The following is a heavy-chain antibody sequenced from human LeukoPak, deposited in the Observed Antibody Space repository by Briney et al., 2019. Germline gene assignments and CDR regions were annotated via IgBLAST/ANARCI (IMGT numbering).Heavy chain of an antibody. V-gene: IGHV3-48*03. D-gene: IGHD1-1*01. CDR1: GLTFSSYE. J-gene: IGHJ4*02. CDR2: ISSSGSTI. CDR3: ARGNWNDECDY. Sequence: PGESLRLSCAASGLTFSSYEMNWVRQAPGKGLEWVSYISSSGSTIYYADSVKGRFTISRDNAKNSLYLQMNSLRAEDTAVYYCARGNWNDECDYWGQGTLVTVSS.